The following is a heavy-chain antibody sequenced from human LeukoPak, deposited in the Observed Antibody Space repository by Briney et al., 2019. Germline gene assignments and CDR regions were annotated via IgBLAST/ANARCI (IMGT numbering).Heavy chain of an antibody. CDR3: ARDPGYESWSPFWGGMDV. J-gene: IGHJ6*04. V-gene: IGHV3-74*01. CDR2: ITRDGSST. CDR1: GFTFSSSW. D-gene: IGHD3-16*01. Sequence: GGSLRLSCAASGFTFSSSWMHWVRQAPGKGLVWVSRITRDGSSTTYADSVKGRFTTSRDNAKNTLYLQMDSLRDDDTAVYYCARDPGYESWSPFWGGMDVWGNGTTVVVSS.